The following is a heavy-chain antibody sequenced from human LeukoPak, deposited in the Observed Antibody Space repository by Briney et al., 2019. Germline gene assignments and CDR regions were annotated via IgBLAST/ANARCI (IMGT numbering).Heavy chain of an antibody. Sequence: GGSLRLSCAASGFTFSRYWIHRVRQAPGNGLVWVSRIDSDGRGTIYADSEKGRCTISRDNAKNTLYLQMNSLRAEDTAIYYCARGGFNHGFDIWGQGTMVTVSS. CDR2: IDSDGRGT. CDR3: ARGGFNHGFDI. CDR1: GFTFSRYW. V-gene: IGHV3-74*01. D-gene: IGHD1-14*01. J-gene: IGHJ3*02.